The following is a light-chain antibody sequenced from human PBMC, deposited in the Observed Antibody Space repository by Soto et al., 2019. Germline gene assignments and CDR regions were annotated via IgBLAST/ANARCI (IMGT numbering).Light chain of an antibody. V-gene: IGLV4-69*01. CDR3: QTWGTGIVV. J-gene: IGLJ2*01. Sequence: QAVLTQSPSASASLGASVKLTCTLSSGHSSYAIAWHQQQPEKGPRYLMKLNSDGSHSKGDGIPDRFSGSSSGAERYLTISSLQSEDEADYYCQTWGTGIVVFGGGNQLTVL. CDR2: LNSDGSH. CDR1: SGHSSYA.